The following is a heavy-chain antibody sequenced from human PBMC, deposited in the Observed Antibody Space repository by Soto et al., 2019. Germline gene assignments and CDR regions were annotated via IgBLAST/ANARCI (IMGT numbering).Heavy chain of an antibody. D-gene: IGHD6-19*01. V-gene: IGHV3-23*01. CDR2: IDKSGGIT. Sequence: EVQLLESGGGLVQPGGSLRLSCAASGFTFSSYAMNWVRQAPGKGLEWVSGIDKSGGITYYADSVKGRFTISRDNSRSTLSLQMNSXGAXXXAVXXXXXDLWTVPXGWDSWGQGTLVTVSS. CDR1: GFTFSSYA. J-gene: IGHJ4*02. CDR3: XXDLWTVPXGWDS.